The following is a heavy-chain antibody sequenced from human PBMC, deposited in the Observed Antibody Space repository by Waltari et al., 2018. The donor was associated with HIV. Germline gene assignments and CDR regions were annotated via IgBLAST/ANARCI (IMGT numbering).Heavy chain of an antibody. J-gene: IGHJ4*02. Sequence: EVQLVESGGGLVQAGGSLRLSCAASGFTFSSHWMHWVRQAPGKGLVWVARIKGDGSGTSYADSVRGRFSISRENAENSLHLHMNSVRPEDTGLYYCTREGVETTAPADYWGQGTLVTVSS. D-gene: IGHD4-17*01. CDR2: IKGDGSGT. CDR3: TREGVETTAPADY. V-gene: IGHV3-74*01. CDR1: GFTFSSHW.